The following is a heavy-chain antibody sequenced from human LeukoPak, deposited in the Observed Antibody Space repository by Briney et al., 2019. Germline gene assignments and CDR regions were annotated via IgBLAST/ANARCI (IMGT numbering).Heavy chain of an antibody. V-gene: IGHV4-34*01. Sequence: SETLSLTCAVYGGSFSGYYWSWIRQPPGKGLEWIGEINHSGSTNYNPSLKSRVTISVDTSKNQFSLKLSSVTAADTAVYYRARVVSSSSVTLNWFDPWGQGTLVTVSS. J-gene: IGHJ5*02. CDR3: ARVVSSSSVTLNWFDP. CDR1: GGSFSGYY. CDR2: INHSGST. D-gene: IGHD6-13*01.